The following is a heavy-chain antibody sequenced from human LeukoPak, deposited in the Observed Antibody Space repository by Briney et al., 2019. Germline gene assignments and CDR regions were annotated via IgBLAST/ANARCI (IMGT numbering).Heavy chain of an antibody. V-gene: IGHV3-23*01. J-gene: IGHJ3*01. CDR3: AKSRNGYILNAFDV. CDR1: GFIFSSYA. Sequence: GGSLRLSCAGSGFIFSSYAMSWVRQAPGKGLEWVSGISSRGDSTYYADSVRGRFTISRDNSKNTLYLQVNSLRAEDTALYYCAKSRNGYILNAFDVWGQGTTVTVS. CDR2: ISSRGDST. D-gene: IGHD5-18*01.